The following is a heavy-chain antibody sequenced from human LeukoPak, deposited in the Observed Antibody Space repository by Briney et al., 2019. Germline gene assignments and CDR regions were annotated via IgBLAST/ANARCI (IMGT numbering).Heavy chain of an antibody. CDR1: GGSFSGYY. J-gene: IGHJ5*02. V-gene: IGHV4-34*01. Sequence: SSETLSLTCAVYGGSFSGYYWSWIRQPPGKGLEWIGEINHSGSTNYNPSLKSRVTISVDTSKNQFSLKVNSMTAADTAVYYCARHQRLLSWFDPWGQGTLVTVSS. CDR2: INHSGST. D-gene: IGHD2-15*01. CDR3: ARHQRLLSWFDP.